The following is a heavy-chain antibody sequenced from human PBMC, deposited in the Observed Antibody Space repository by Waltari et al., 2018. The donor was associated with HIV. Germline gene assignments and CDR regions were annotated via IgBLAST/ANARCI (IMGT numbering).Heavy chain of an antibody. J-gene: IGHJ4*02. V-gene: IGHV4-34*01. CDR2: INHSGST. CDR3: ARKLPESSGWAFDY. Sequence: QVQLQQWGAGLLKPSETMSLTCAVYGGSFSGYYWSWIRQPPGKGLEWIGEINHSGSTNYNPSLKSRVTISVDTSKNQFSLKLSSVTAADTAVYYCARKLPESSGWAFDYWGQGTLVTVSS. D-gene: IGHD6-19*01. CDR1: GGSFSGYY.